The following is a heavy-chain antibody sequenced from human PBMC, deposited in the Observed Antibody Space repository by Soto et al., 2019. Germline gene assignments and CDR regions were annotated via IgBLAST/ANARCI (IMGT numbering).Heavy chain of an antibody. CDR2: VYYSGYT. CDR1: GGSIRSTTSY. J-gene: IGHJ5*01. CDR3: ATFVAKYGSSSGRFDP. V-gene: IGHV4-39*01. Sequence: QLQLQQSGPGLVRPSETLSLTCSVSGGSIRSTTSYWAFIRQPPGKGLEWIGTVYYSGYTYSNPSLKSRLTISVDTSKNQFSLKLSSVTAAETAVYYCATFVAKYGSSSGRFDPWGQGTLVTVSS. D-gene: IGHD6-6*01.